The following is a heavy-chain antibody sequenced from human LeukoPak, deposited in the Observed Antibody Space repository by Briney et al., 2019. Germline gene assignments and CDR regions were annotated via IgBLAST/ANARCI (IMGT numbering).Heavy chain of an antibody. CDR2: VGADNDYI. V-gene: IGHV1-18*01. Sequence: GASVKVSCKVSGYTFREYGITWVRQAPGQGLEWMGWVGADNDYIDYAQNFQGRLTVTTDTSTNTAYMELRSLRSDDTAVYYCAREVLRYFDWLVGGWFDPWGQGTLVTVSS. D-gene: IGHD3-9*01. J-gene: IGHJ5*02. CDR1: GYTFREYG. CDR3: AREVLRYFDWLVGGWFDP.